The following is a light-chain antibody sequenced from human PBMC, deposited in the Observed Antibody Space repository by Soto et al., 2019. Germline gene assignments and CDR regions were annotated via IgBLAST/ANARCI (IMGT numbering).Light chain of an antibody. CDR1: QPISNY. CDR2: GAS. V-gene: IGKV1-39*01. Sequence: DVQMTQSPSSLSASVGDRVTITCRASQPISNYLNWYQQKACEAPKVLIFGASSPQSGVPSKFSGSVYGTDFTLIINYLHPDDFATYSCQQTHAVPLTFGQGTRL. CDR3: QQTHAVPLT. J-gene: IGKJ5*01.